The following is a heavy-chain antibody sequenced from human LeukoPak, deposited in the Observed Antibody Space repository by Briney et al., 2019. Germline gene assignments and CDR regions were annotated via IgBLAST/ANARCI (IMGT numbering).Heavy chain of an antibody. J-gene: IGHJ4*02. V-gene: IGHV4-4*07. Sequence: SETLSLTCTVSGGSITGYYWNWIRQPAGQGLERLGRVYSSGVGNYNPSLTSRVTMSVDTSKNQFSLKLTSLTAADAAVYYCAREEFLHEIDSSGYFVYWGQGTLVTVSS. D-gene: IGHD3-22*01. CDR3: AREEFLHEIDSSGYFVY. CDR2: VYSSGVG. CDR1: GGSITGYY.